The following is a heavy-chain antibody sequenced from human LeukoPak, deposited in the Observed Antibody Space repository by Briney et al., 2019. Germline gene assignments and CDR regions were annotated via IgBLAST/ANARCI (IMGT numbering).Heavy chain of an antibody. D-gene: IGHD6-13*01. CDR2: IYYSGSP. CDR1: GGSISSSY. J-gene: IGHJ6*03. Sequence: SETLSLTCTVSGGSISSSYWSWIRQPPGKGLEWIGYIYYSGSPNYNPSLKSRVTISVDTSKNQFSLKLSSVTAADTAVYYCARDISSSSWPYYYYYMDVWGKGTTVTVSS. CDR3: ARDISSSSWPYYYYYMDV. V-gene: IGHV4-59*12.